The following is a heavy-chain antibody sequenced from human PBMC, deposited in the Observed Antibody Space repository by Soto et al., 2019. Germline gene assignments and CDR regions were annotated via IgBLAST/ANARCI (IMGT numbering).Heavy chain of an antibody. D-gene: IGHD1-26*01. Sequence: QGQLQESGPGLVKPSETISLTCTDYGGSISSYYWSWIRQPPGKGLEWIGYIYYSGSTNYNPSLKSRVTISVDTSKNQFSLKLSSETAADTAVYYCARRYGGNFDYWGQGTLVTVSS. CDR3: ARRYGGNFDY. CDR1: GGSISSYY. J-gene: IGHJ4*02. CDR2: IYYSGST. V-gene: IGHV4-59*01.